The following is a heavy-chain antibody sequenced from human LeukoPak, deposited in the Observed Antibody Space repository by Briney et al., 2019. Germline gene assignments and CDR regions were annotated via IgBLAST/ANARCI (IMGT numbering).Heavy chain of an antibody. D-gene: IGHD4-17*01. CDR2: IIPIFGTA. CDR3: ARAPLYGDYGIDY. J-gene: IGHJ4*02. Sequence: ASVKVSCKASGGTSSSYAISWVRQAPGQGLEWMGGIIPIFGTANYAQKFQGRVTITADESTSTAYMELSSLRSEDTAVYYCARAPLYGDYGIDYWGQGTLVTVSS. V-gene: IGHV1-69*13. CDR1: GGTSSSYA.